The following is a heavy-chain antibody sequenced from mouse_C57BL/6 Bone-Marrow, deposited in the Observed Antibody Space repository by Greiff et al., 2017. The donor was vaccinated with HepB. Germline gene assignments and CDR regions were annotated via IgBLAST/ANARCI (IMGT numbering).Heavy chain of an antibody. CDR3: AREKLSYYDYEFAY. Sequence: EVHLVESGGGLVQPGGSLKLSCAASGFTFSDYYMYWVRQTPEKRLEWVAYISNGGGSTYYPDTVKGRFTISRDNAKNTLYLQMSRLKSEDTAMYYCAREKLSYYDYEFAYWGQGTLVTVSA. V-gene: IGHV5-12*01. CDR1: GFTFSDYY. J-gene: IGHJ3*01. D-gene: IGHD2-4*01. CDR2: ISNGGGST.